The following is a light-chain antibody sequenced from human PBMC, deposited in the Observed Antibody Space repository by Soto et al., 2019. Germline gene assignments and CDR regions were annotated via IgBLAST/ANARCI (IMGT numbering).Light chain of an antibody. V-gene: IGKV3-20*01. CDR1: QSVSSSY. J-gene: IGKJ4*01. CDR3: QQYGSSPLT. Sequence: EIVLTQSPGTLSLSPGERATLSCRASQSVSSSYLAWYQQKPGQAPRLLIYGASTRATGIPDRFSGSGSGTDFTFIISSLESEDFAVYFYQQYGSSPLTFGGGTKVEIK. CDR2: GAS.